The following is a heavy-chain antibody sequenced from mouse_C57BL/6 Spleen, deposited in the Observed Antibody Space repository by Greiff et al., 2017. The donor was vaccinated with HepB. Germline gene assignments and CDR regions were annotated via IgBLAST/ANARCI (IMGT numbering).Heavy chain of an antibody. D-gene: IGHD2-4*01. V-gene: IGHV3-6*01. CDR2: ISYDGSN. Sequence: EVKLQESGPGLVKPSQSLSLTCSVTGYSITSGYYWNWIRQFPGNKLEWMGYISYDGSNNYNPSLKNRISITRDTSKNQFFLKLNSVTTEDTATYYCAREGYYDDVGYFDVWGTGTTVTVSS. CDR1: GYSITSGYY. CDR3: AREGYYDDVGYFDV. J-gene: IGHJ1*03.